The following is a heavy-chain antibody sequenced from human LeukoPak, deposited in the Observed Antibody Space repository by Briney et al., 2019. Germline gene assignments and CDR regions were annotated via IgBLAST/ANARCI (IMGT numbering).Heavy chain of an antibody. CDR3: AKGAGPPWFDP. V-gene: IGHV4-61*02. D-gene: IGHD6-19*01. Sequence: SQTLSLTCTVSNGSISSDTYFWSWIRQPAGKGLEWIGRMSSSGISTYSPSLKSRVTISIDTARNQFSMNLNSVTAADTAVYYGAKGAGPPWFDPWGQGTLVTVSS. J-gene: IGHJ5*02. CDR2: MSSSGIS. CDR1: NGSISSDTYF.